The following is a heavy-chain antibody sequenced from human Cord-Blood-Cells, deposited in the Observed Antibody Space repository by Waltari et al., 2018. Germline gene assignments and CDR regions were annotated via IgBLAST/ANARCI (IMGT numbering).Heavy chain of an antibody. CDR3: ASLKNYNWFDP. D-gene: IGHD1-7*01. CDR2: INHSGST. Sequence: QVQLQQWGAGLLKPSETLSLTCAVYGGSFSGYYWSWIRQPPGKGLEWIGEINHSGSTNYNPSLKSRVTISVDKSKNQFSLKLSSVTAADTAVYYCASLKNYNWFDPWGQGTLVTVSS. J-gene: IGHJ5*02. CDR1: GGSFSGYY. V-gene: IGHV4-34*01.